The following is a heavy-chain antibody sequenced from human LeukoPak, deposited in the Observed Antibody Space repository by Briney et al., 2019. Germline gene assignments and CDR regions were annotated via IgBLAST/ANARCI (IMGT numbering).Heavy chain of an antibody. Sequence: GGSLRLSCVESGFTFSNSWMHWVRQAAGKGLEWLANIQQDGSTTHSVDSVKGRFTISRDNGQNSLYLQMNTLRVEDTAVYYCARDSPIVGATGTCDYWGQGTLVTVSS. D-gene: IGHD1-26*01. V-gene: IGHV3-7*01. CDR1: GFTFSNSW. CDR3: ARDSPIVGATGTCDY. CDR2: IQQDGSTT. J-gene: IGHJ4*02.